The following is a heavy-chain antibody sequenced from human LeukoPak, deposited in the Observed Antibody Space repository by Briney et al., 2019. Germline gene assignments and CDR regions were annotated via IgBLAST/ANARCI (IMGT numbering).Heavy chain of an antibody. CDR3: AKDYSSSWYLEAFDI. J-gene: IGHJ3*02. D-gene: IGHD6-13*01. CDR1: GFTFSSYA. Sequence: GGSLRLSCAASGFTFSSYAMSWVRQAPGKGLEWVSAISGRGGSTYYADSVKGRFTISRDNSKNTLYLQMNSLRAEDTAVYYRAKDYSSSWYLEAFDIWGQGTMVTVSS. V-gene: IGHV3-23*01. CDR2: ISGRGGST.